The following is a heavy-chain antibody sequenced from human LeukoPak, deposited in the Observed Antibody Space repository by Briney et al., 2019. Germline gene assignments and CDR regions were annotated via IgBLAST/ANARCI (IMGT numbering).Heavy chain of an antibody. CDR1: GFTFSAYS. J-gene: IGHJ5*02. Sequence: GGSLRLSCAASGFTFSAYSMNWVRQAPGKGLEWVAFVRNDGSNAYYVGSVKGRFTISRDKSKNTLYLQMNSLRAEDTAVYSCAKESDSGYHSEGPKTWGLGTLVTVSS. CDR2: VRNDGSNA. D-gene: IGHD5-12*01. V-gene: IGHV3-30*02. CDR3: AKESDSGYHSEGPKT.